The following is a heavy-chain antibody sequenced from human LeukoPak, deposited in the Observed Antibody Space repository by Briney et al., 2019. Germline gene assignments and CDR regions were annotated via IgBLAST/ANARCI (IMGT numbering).Heavy chain of an antibody. CDR2: IIPIFGTA. V-gene: IGHV1-69*13. CDR3: ARGPRRGNWNDPYYFDY. CDR1: GYTFTSYY. J-gene: IGHJ4*02. Sequence: ASVKVSCKASGYTFTSYYMHWVRQAPGQGLEWMGGIIPIFGTANYAQKFQGRVTITADESTSTAYMELSSLRSEDTAVYYCARGPRRGNWNDPYYFDYWGQGTLVTVSS. D-gene: IGHD1-1*01.